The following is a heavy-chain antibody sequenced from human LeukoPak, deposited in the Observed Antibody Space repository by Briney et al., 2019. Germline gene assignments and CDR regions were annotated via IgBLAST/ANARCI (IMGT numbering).Heavy chain of an antibody. CDR1: VSTLTSYG. V-gene: IGHV5-51*01. D-gene: IGHD1-1*01. Sequence: RGGPLQISAQGSVSTLTSYGIGGARRVPGKGRGWSGIIYPVDVDTSNTPSFQGQVTISADKPISTAYLQSSSLNASDTAMYYCERSTTGTTFLFDYWGQGTLVTVSS. J-gene: IGHJ4*02. CDR3: ERSTTGTTFLFDY. CDR2: IYPVDVDT.